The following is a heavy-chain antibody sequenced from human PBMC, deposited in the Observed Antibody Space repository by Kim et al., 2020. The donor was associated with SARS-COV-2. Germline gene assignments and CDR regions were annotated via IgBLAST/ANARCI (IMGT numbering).Heavy chain of an antibody. Sequence: VKGRFTISRDNSKNTLYLQMNSLRAEDTAVYYCAKCWYQLPTYYYYGMDVWGQGTTVTVSS. V-gene: IGHV3-30*02. J-gene: IGHJ6*02. CDR3: AKCWYQLPTYYYYGMDV. D-gene: IGHD2-2*01.